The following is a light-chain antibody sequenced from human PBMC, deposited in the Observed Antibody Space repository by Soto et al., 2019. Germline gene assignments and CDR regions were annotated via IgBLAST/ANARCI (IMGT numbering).Light chain of an antibody. J-gene: IGKJ1*01. CDR2: WAS. Sequence: DIVMSQSPDSLAVSLSERATINCKASQSFLYISNNRNYLAWYQHKPGQPPSLLIYWASTRESGVPDRFSGSESVTEFPLAKSSPQAEAEAVQYFEQDYSPPRAVGQGTKVDIK. CDR3: EQDYSPPRA. V-gene: IGKV4-1*01. CDR1: QSFLYISNNRNY.